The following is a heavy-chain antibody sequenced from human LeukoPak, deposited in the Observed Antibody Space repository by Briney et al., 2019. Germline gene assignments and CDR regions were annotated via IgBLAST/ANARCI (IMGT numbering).Heavy chain of an antibody. CDR3: ARDRERDFWSGYSP. CDR1: GFTFSSYG. J-gene: IGHJ1*01. Sequence: GGSLRLSCAASGFTFSSYGMHWVRQAPGKGLEWVSYISSTSSTIYYADSVKGRFTISRDNAKNSLYLQMNSLRAEDTAVYYCARDRERDFWSGYSPWGQGTLVTVSS. D-gene: IGHD3-3*01. CDR2: ISSTSSTI. V-gene: IGHV3-48*01.